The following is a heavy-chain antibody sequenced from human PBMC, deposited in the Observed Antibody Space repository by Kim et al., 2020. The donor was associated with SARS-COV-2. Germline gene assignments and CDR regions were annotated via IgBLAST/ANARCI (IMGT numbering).Heavy chain of an antibody. CDR3: ARGGVATIWSY. D-gene: IGHD5-12*01. J-gene: IGHJ4*02. Sequence: NSTPSLKSRVTMSVDTSKNQFSLNLTSVTPADTAVYYCARGGVATIWSYWGQGTLVSVSS. V-gene: IGHV4-59*09.